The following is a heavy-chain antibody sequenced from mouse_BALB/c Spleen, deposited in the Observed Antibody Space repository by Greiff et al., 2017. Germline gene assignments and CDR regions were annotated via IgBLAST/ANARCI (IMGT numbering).Heavy chain of an antibody. V-gene: IGHV2-9*02. CDR1: GFSLTSYG. CDR3: ARAPTRAGFAY. CDR2: IWAGGST. D-gene: IGHD3-1*01. J-gene: IGHJ3*01. Sequence: VQGVESGPGLVAPSQSLSITCTVSGFSLTSYGVHWVRQPPGKGLEWLGVIWAGGSTNYNSALMSRVSISKDNSKSQVFLKMNSLQTDDTAMYYCARAPTRAGFAYWGQGTLVTVSA.